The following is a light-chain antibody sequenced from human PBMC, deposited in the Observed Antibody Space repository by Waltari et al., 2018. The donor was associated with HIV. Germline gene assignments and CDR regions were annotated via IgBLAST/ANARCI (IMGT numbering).Light chain of an antibody. Sequence: QLVLTQSPSASASLGASVKLTCTLSSGHISYAIAWHQQQPAKGPRYLMKLNSDGSHAQGDGIPDRFSGSSSGAERYLTIASRQSDDEADYYCQTWGTGIVLFGGGTKVTVL. J-gene: IGLJ2*01. V-gene: IGLV4-69*01. CDR3: QTWGTGIVL. CDR1: SGHISYA. CDR2: LNSDGSH.